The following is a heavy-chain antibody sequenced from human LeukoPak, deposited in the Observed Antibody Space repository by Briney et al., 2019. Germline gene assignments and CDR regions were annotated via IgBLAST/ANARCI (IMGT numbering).Heavy chain of an antibody. J-gene: IGHJ4*02. V-gene: IGHV4-61*02. CDR2: IYTSGST. CDR3: ARDQDSSGYEYYFDY. D-gene: IGHD3-22*01. Sequence: PSQTLSLTCTVSGCSISSGSYYWSWIRQPAGKGLEWIGRIYTSGSTNYNPSLKSRVTISVDTSKTQFSLKLSSVTAADTAVYYCARDQDSSGYEYYFDYWGQGTLVTVSS. CDR1: GCSISSGSYY.